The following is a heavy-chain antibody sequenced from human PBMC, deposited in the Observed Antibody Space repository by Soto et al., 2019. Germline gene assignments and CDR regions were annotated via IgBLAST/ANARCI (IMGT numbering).Heavy chain of an antibody. CDR3: AHRRIGVSQWNYGDFDY. CDR2: IYWDDDK. V-gene: IGHV2-5*02. J-gene: IGHJ4*02. Sequence: QITLKESGPTLVKPTQTLTLTCTFSGFSLSTSGVGVGWIRQPPGKALEGLVIIYWDDDKRYSPSLRGRLTITKDTSKNQVVLTMTNVDPADTATYFCAHRRIGVSQWNYGDFDYWGQGTLVTVSS. CDR1: GFSLSTSGVG. D-gene: IGHD1-7*01.